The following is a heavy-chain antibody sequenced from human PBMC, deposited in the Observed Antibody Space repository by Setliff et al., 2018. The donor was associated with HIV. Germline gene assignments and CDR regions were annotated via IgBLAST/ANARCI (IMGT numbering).Heavy chain of an antibody. CDR2: IYYSGST. V-gene: IGHV4-39*01. J-gene: IGHJ4*02. CDR3: ARQGAVTGHSFDY. D-gene: IGHD6-19*01. CDR1: GASTSSSTYY. Sequence: PSETLSLTCTVSGASTSSSTYYWGWIRQPPGKGLEWIGYIYYSGSTYYNPSLKSRVTISVDTSKNHFSLRLSSVTAADTAVYHCARQGAVTGHSFDYWGQGALVTVSS.